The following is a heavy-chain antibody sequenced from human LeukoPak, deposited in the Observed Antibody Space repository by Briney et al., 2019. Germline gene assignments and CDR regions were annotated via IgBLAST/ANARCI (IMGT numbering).Heavy chain of an antibody. V-gene: IGHV1-2*04. Sequence: ASVKVSCQASGYTFTGYHIHWVRQAPGQGLEWMGWINPNSGGTNYAQKFQDWVTLTRDMSINTAYMELSRLRSDDTAVYYCARGWGYYDRSGYFYRKYYSDYWGQGTLVTVSS. CDR2: INPNSGGT. J-gene: IGHJ4*02. D-gene: IGHD3-22*01. CDR1: GYTFTGYH. CDR3: ARGWGYYDRSGYFYRKYYSDY.